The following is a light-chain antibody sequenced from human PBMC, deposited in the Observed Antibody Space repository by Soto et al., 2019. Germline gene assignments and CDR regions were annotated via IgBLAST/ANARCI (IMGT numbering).Light chain of an antibody. CDR1: QSISSW. CDR2: KAS. V-gene: IGKV1-5*03. CDR3: QQYNSYPLT. J-gene: IGKJ5*01. Sequence: TQSPSTLSASVGDRVTITCRASQSISSWLAWYQQKPGKAPKLLIYKASSLESGVPSRFSGSGSGTEFTLTISSLQPDDFATYYCQQYNSYPLTFGQGTRLEIK.